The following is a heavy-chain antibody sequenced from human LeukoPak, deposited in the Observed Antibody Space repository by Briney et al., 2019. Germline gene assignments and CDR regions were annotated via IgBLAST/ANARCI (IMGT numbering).Heavy chain of an antibody. V-gene: IGHV4-59*01. D-gene: IGHD6-6*01. CDR2: IYHSGST. CDR1: GASITTYS. J-gene: IGHJ4*02. Sequence: SETLSLTSTVPGASITTYSWTWIRQPPGKGLEWICYIYHSGSTNYNPSLKSRVTISLDTSRNQFSLRLSSVTAADTAVYFCAREYSTSSEGDYFDYWGQGSLVTVSS. CDR3: AREYSTSSEGDYFDY.